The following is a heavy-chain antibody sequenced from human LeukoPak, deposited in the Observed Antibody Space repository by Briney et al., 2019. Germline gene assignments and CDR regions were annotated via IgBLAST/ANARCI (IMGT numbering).Heavy chain of an antibody. J-gene: IGHJ4*02. CDR1: GFTFSTYV. CDR3: VRGTGY. Sequence: GGSLRLSCSVSGFTFSTYVMHWVRQAPGKGLEYVSAISSNGDNTYYADSVKGRFTISRDNSKNTLYLQMSSLRADDTAVYYCVRGTGYWGEGTLVTVYS. CDR2: ISSNGDNT. V-gene: IGHV3-64D*06.